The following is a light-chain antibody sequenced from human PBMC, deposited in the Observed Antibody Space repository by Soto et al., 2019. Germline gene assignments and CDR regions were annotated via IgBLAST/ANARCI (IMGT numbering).Light chain of an antibody. CDR2: GAS. CDR3: QQYGSSPRT. Sequence: EIVLKQSPGTLSLSPGERATLSCRASQSVSSSYLAWYQQKPGQAPRLLIYGASSRATGIPDRFSGSGSGTDSTLTISRLEPEDFAVYYCQQYGSSPRTFGQGTKVEIK. CDR1: QSVSSSY. J-gene: IGKJ1*01. V-gene: IGKV3-20*01.